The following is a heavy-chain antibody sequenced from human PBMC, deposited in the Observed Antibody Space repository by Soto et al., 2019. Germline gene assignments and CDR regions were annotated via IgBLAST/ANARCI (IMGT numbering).Heavy chain of an antibody. Sequence: ASVKVSCKASGYIFTRYYMHWVRQAPGQGLEWMGIINPSGGSTSYTQKFRGRVTMTRDTSTSTVYMDLSSLRSEDTAVYYCARGMLGFGSPYYFDYWGQGTLLTVYS. CDR3: ARGMLGFGSPYYFDY. CDR2: INPSGGST. D-gene: IGHD3-10*02. J-gene: IGHJ4*02. CDR1: GYIFTRYY. V-gene: IGHV1-46*01.